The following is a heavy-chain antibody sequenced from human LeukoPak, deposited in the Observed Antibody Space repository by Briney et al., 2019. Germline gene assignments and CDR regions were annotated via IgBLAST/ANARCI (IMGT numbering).Heavy chain of an antibody. V-gene: IGHV3-23*01. Sequence: GSLRLSCAASTFAFSSYAMTWVRQAPGKGLEWVSSITGSGAGTSYADSVKGRFTVSRDNSKNTLYLQMNSLRAEDTAVYYCTKDPNGDYVGAFDFWDQGTLVIVSS. CDR2: ITGSGAGT. D-gene: IGHD4-17*01. CDR1: TFAFSSYA. CDR3: TKDPNGDYVGAFDF. J-gene: IGHJ3*01.